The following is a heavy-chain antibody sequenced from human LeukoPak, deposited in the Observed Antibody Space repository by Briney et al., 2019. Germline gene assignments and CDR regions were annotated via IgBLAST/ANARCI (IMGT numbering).Heavy chain of an antibody. Sequence: SETLSLTCAVYGGSFSGYYWSWIRQPPGKGLEWIGEINHSGSTNYNPSLKSRVTISVDTSKNQFSLKLSSVTAADTAVYYCARALPIPLVGAFDIWGQGTMVTVSS. CDR3: ARALPIPLVGAFDI. CDR2: INHSGST. CDR1: GGSFSGYY. J-gene: IGHJ3*02. D-gene: IGHD2-15*01. V-gene: IGHV4-34*01.